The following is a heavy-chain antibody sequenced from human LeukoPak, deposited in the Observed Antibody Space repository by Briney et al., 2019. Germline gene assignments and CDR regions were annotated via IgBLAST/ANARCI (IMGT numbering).Heavy chain of an antibody. V-gene: IGHV4-4*02. D-gene: IGHD3-10*01. CDR2: IYHSGST. J-gene: IGHJ6*03. CDR1: GGSISSSNW. Sequence: SETLSLTCAVSGGSISSSNWWSWVRQPPGKGLEWIGEIYHSGSTNYNPSLKSRVTISVDTSKNQFSLKLSSVTAADTAVYYCAREGPYIWYYGSGIPDPAPRYYYYYYYMGVWGKGTTVTVSS. CDR3: AREGPYIWYYGSGIPDPAPRYYYYYYYMGV.